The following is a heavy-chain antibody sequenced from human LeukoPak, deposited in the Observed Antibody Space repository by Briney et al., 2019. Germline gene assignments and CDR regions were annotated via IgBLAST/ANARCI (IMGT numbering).Heavy chain of an antibody. V-gene: IGHV5-51*01. J-gene: IGHJ4*02. Sequence: SSMCPGSRFRSYWIAWARPIPGKGPECMGIIYPGDSETRYNPSFQGQVTISVDKSNSTAYLQWSSLTASDTAMYYCARYDSDSSVYLDHWGQGTLVTVSS. CDR3: ARYDSDSSVYLDH. CDR2: IYPGDSET. D-gene: IGHD3-22*01. CDR1: GSRFRSYW.